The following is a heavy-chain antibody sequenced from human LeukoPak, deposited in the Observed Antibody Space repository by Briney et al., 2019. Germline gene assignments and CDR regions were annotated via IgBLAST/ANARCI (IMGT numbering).Heavy chain of an antibody. CDR2: IYYTGTT. V-gene: IGHV4-59*08. CDR1: GGSISSYY. Sequence: SETLSLTCTVSGGSISSYYWSWIRQPPGKGLEWIGYIYYTGTTNYYPSLKSRVTILVDTSKNQFSLNLSSVTAADTAVYYCARRGIAAGGYDYWGQGTLVTASS. CDR3: ARRGIAAGGYDY. D-gene: IGHD6-13*01. J-gene: IGHJ4*02.